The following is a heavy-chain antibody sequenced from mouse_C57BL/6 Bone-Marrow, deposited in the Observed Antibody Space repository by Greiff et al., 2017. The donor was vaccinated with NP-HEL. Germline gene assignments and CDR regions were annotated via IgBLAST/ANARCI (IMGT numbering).Heavy chain of an antibody. D-gene: IGHD1-1*01. Sequence: QVQLKQSGAELAKPGASVKLSCKASGYTFTSYWMHWVKQRPGQGLEWIGYINPSSGYTKYNQKFKDKATLTADKSSSTAYMQLISLTSEDSAVYYCARLNYCYGTTDYWGQGTTLTVSS. CDR1: GYTFTSYW. CDR2: INPSSGYT. CDR3: ARLNYCYGTTDY. J-gene: IGHJ2*01. V-gene: IGHV1-7*01.